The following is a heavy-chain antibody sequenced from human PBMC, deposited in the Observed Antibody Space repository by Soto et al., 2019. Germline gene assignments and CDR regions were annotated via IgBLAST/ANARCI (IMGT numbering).Heavy chain of an antibody. J-gene: IGHJ3*02. CDR1: GGTFSSYA. V-gene: IGHV1-69*13. CDR3: VLGRGATQGGDAFDI. CDR2: IIPIFGTA. D-gene: IGHD1-26*01. Sequence: SVKVSCKASGGTFSSYAISWVRQAPGQGLEWTGGIIPIFGTANYAQKFQGRVTITADESTSTAYMELSSLRSEDTAVYYCVLGRGATQGGDAFDIWGQGTMVTVSS.